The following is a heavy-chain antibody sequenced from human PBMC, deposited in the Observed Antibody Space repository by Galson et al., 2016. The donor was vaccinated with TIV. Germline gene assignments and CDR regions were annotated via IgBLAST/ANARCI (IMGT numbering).Heavy chain of an antibody. D-gene: IGHD1-26*01. Sequence: SETLSLTCDVSGYSISSGYYWGWIRQPPGKGLEWIGSIYFTGTTFYNPSLKSRVSISVDTSKSQFSLNLTSVTAADTAIYYCAWSGWEPSYFQHWGQGTLGIVSS. CDR1: GYSISSGYY. J-gene: IGHJ1*01. V-gene: IGHV4-38-2*01. CDR2: IYFTGTT. CDR3: AWSGWEPSYFQH.